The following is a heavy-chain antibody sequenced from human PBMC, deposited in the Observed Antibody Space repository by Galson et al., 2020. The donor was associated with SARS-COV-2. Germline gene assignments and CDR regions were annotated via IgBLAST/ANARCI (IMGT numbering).Heavy chain of an antibody. Sequence: GGSLRLSCKASGFTFSNYAINWVRQAPGKGLEWVSVISGSGSVIYYADSVKGRFTISRDNSKNTVSLQMNSLRAEDTAVYYCGGIAVASWGQGSLVTVSS. CDR1: GFTFSNYA. CDR2: ISGSGSVI. V-gene: IGHV3-23*01. J-gene: IGHJ5*02. CDR3: GGIAVAS. D-gene: IGHD6-19*01.